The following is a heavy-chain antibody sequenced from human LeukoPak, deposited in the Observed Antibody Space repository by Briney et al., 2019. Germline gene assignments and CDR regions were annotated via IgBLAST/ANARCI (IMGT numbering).Heavy chain of an antibody. V-gene: IGHV3-21*01. CDR2: ITSSSTYI. D-gene: IGHD1-26*01. CDR1: GFTFSSYN. CDR3: AREGWDLNALDI. Sequence: PGGSLRLSCAASGFTFSSYNMNWVRQAPGKGLGWVSSITSSSTYIYYADSVKGRFTISRDNAKNSLYLQMDSLRVEDTAVYYCAREGWDLNALDIWGQGTMVTVSP. J-gene: IGHJ3*02.